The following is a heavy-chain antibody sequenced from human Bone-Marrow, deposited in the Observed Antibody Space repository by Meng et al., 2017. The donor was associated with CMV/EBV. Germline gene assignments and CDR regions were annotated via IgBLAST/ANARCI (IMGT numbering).Heavy chain of an antibody. J-gene: IGHJ6*02. CDR1: GHTFTGYY. V-gene: IGHV1-2*02. Sequence: ASVKVSCKASGHTFTGYYMHWVRQAPGQGLEWMGWINSNSGGTNYAQKFQGRVTMTRDTSISTAYMELSRLRSDDTAVYYCARQRVGGYYYYGMDVWGQGPTVTGSS. D-gene: IGHD3-16*01. CDR3: ARQRVGGYYYYGMDV. CDR2: INSNSGGT.